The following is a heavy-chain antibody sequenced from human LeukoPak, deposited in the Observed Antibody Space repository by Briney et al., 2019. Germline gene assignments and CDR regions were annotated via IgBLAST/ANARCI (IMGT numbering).Heavy chain of an antibody. CDR1: GGSISSFY. J-gene: IGHJ4*02. CDR2: IYYSGST. CDR3: ARVSDSGGHFDY. Sequence: SETLSLTCTVSGGSISSFYWSWIRQPPGKGLEWIGYIYYSGSTNYNPSLKSRVTISVDTSRNQFSLKLSSVTAADTAVYYCARVSDSGGHFDYWGQGTLVTVSS. V-gene: IGHV4-59*01. D-gene: IGHD3-10*01.